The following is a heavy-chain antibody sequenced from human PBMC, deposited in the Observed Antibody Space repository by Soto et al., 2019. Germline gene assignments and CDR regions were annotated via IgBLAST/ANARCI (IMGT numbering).Heavy chain of an antibody. J-gene: IGHJ4*02. D-gene: IGHD1-26*01. CDR3: ARGVTAGVDY. V-gene: IGHV1-8*01. Sequence: QVQLVQSGAEVREPGASVKVSCKASGYSFTSLDMNWVRQTTGQGLEWMGWMQPSSGRTGYAQKFQGRVTMTRDTSINTAYRELSSLTSDDTAFYYCARGVTAGVDYWGQGTLVTVSS. CDR2: MQPSSGRT. CDR1: GYSFTSLD.